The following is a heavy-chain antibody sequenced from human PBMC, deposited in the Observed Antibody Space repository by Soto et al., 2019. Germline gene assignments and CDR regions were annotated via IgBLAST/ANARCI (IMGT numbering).Heavy chain of an antibody. D-gene: IGHD6-13*01. CDR1: GGSFSGYY. J-gene: IGHJ5*02. V-gene: IGHV4-34*01. Sequence: QVQLQQWRAGRLKPSETLSLNCAVYGGSFSGYYWSWIRQPPGKGLEWIGEINHSGSTNYNPSLKSRVTISVDTSENQFSLKLRSVTAADTAVYYCARDGQKLLIHAAAGGWFDPWGQGTLVTVSS. CDR3: ARDGQKLLIHAAAGGWFDP. CDR2: INHSGST.